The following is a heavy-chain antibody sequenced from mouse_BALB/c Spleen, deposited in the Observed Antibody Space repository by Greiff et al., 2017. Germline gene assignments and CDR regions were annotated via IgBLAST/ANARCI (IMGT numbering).Heavy chain of an antibody. CDR2: IWAGGST. V-gene: IGHV2-9*02. CDR3: AREGGRSVLMDY. D-gene: IGHD1-3*01. Sequence: VMLVESGPGLVAPSQCLSITCTVSGFSLTSYCVHWVRQPPGKGLEWLGVIWAGGSTNYNSALMSKLSISKDNSKCQVFLKMHRRQTDDTAMDYCAREGGRSVLMDYWGQGTSVTVSS. CDR1: GFSLTSYC. J-gene: IGHJ4*01.